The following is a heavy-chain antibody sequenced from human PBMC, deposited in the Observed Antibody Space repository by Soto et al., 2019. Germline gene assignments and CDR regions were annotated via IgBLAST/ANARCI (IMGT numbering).Heavy chain of an antibody. CDR1: GGSINSGVYY. Sequence: SETLSLTCTVSGGSINSGVYYWSWIRHHPGKGLEWIGYIYYSGSTYYNPSLKSRVTISIDTSKNQFSLKLTSVTAADTAVYFCARAQTIFGIITVFDYWGQGTLITVSS. CDR3: ARAQTIFGIITVFDY. V-gene: IGHV4-31*03. CDR2: IYYSGST. J-gene: IGHJ4*02. D-gene: IGHD3-3*01.